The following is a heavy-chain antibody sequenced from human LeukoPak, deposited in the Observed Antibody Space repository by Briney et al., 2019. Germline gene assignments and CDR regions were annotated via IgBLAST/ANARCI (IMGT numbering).Heavy chain of an antibody. D-gene: IGHD1-14*01. CDR3: ATSSPRNYFDH. V-gene: IGHV3-33*01. CDR1: GFIFSTYG. Sequence: GGSQRLSCVASGFIFSTYGLHWVRQSPGRGLEWVAVIWYDGSQRYYADSVKGRFTISRDDSQNTIYLQMDSLRAEGTAVYYCATSSPRNYFDHWGQGTLVTVSS. CDR2: IWYDGSQR. J-gene: IGHJ4*02.